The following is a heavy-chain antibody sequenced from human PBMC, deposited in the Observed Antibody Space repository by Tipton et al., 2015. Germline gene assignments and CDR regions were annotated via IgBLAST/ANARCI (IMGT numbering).Heavy chain of an antibody. Sequence: QLVQSGAEVKKPGASVKVSCTASGYTFTTYGISWVRQAPGQGLEWMGRMSAYNGNTIYQQKFQGRVTMTRDKSTNTAYMELRSLRSDDTAIYYCAREQGSTNYYFDTWGQGTLVPVPS. CDR3: AREQGSTNYYFDT. J-gene: IGHJ4*02. CDR1: GYTFTTYG. V-gene: IGHV1-18*01. CDR2: MSAYNGNT. D-gene: IGHD1-1*01.